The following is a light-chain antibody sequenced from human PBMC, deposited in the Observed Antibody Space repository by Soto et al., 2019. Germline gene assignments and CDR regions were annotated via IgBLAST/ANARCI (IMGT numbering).Light chain of an antibody. CDR3: QQYNTYT. V-gene: IGKV1-5*03. CDR1: QSINTW. Sequence: DIQMTQSPSTLSASVGVRVTITCRASQSINTWVAWYQQKPGKAPKVLIYRASDLETGVPSRFSGSRSGTEFTLTISSLQPDDFATYYCQQYNTYTFGQGTKVEIK. J-gene: IGKJ1*01. CDR2: RAS.